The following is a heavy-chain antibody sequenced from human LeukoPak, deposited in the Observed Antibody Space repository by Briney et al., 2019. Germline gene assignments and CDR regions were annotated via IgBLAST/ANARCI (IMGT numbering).Heavy chain of an antibody. Sequence: GGPLRLSCAASGFTFSSYAMHWVRQAPGKGLEWVAVISYDGSNKYYADSVKGRFTISRDNSKNTLYLQMNSLRAEGTAVYYCARVGYDYVDSHFDYWGQGTLVTVSS. CDR2: ISYDGSNK. V-gene: IGHV3-30*04. D-gene: IGHD3-16*01. CDR1: GFTFSSYA. J-gene: IGHJ4*02. CDR3: ARVGYDYVDSHFDY.